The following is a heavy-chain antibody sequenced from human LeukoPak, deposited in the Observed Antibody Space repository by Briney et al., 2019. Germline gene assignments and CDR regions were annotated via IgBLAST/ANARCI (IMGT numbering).Heavy chain of an antibody. J-gene: IGHJ4*02. Sequence: GASVKVSCKASGYTFTGYYMHWVRQAPGQGLEWMGWINPNSGGTNYAQKFQGRVTMTRDTSISTAYMELSRLRSDDTAVYYCAREVLLQPNAGFDYWGQGTLVTVSS. CDR3: AREVLLQPNAGFDY. V-gene: IGHV1-2*02. D-gene: IGHD3-10*01. CDR2: INPNSGGT. CDR1: GYTFTGYY.